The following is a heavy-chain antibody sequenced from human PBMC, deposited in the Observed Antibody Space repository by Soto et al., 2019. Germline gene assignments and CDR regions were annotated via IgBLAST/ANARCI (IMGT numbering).Heavy chain of an antibody. CDR2: IYYSGST. J-gene: IGHJ6*02. V-gene: IGHV4-39*01. D-gene: IGHD4-4*01. CDR3: ARHVTTVTTTYYYGMDV. Sequence: SDTLSLTCTVSGGSISSSSYYWGWIRQPPGKGLEWIGSIYYSGSTYYNPSLKSRVTISVDTSKNQFSLKLSSVTAADTDVYYCARHVTTVTTTYYYGMDVWGHGTTVTVSS. CDR1: GGSISSSSYY.